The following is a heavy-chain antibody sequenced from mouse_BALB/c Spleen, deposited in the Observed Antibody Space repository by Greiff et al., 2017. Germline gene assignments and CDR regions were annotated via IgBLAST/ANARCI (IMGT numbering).Heavy chain of an antibody. V-gene: IGHV3-2*02. J-gene: IGHJ2*01. D-gene: IGHD2-4*01. CDR2: ISYSGST. CDR3: AAYDYDGGIGY. Sequence: EVQLQESGPGLVKPSQSLSLTCTVTGYSITSDYAWNWIRQFPGNKLEWMGYISYSGSTSYNPSLKSRISITRDTSKNQFFLQLNSVTTEDTATYYCAAYDYDGGIGYWGQGTTLTVSS. CDR1: GYSITSDYA.